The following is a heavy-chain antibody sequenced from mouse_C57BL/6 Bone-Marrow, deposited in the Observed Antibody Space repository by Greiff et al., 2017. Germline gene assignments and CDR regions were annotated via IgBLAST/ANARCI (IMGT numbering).Heavy chain of an antibody. D-gene: IGHD4-1*01. CDR2: IDPSDSYT. CDR3: AREGLTGTRFDY. Sequence: QVQLQQPGAELVMPGASVKLSCKASGYTFTSYWMHWVKQRPGQGLAWIGEIDPSDSYTNYNQKFKGKSTLTVDKSSSTAYMQLSSLTSEDSAVYCCAREGLTGTRFDYWGQGTTLTVSS. V-gene: IGHV1-69*01. J-gene: IGHJ2*01. CDR1: GYTFTSYW.